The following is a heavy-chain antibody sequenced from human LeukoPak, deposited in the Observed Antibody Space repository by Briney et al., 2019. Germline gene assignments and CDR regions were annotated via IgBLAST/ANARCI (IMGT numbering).Heavy chain of an antibody. V-gene: IGHV3-74*01. CDR3: ARVYSSSSGKNAFDI. J-gene: IGHJ3*02. CDR2: INNDGSRT. D-gene: IGHD6-6*01. Sequence: GGSLRLSCAASGFTFRDYWMHWVRQAPGKGLVWVSLINNDGSRTTYADSVKGRCTISRDNAKRTLYLQMNGLRAEDTAVYYCARVYSSSSGKNAFDIWGQGTMVTVSS. CDR1: GFTFRDYW.